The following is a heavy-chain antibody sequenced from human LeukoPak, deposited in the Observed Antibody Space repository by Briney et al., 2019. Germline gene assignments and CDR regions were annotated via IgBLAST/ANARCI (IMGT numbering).Heavy chain of an antibody. CDR1: GFTFSNYA. CDR3: ARVVVAGTYYYYGMDV. CDR2: ISYDGSNK. J-gene: IGHJ6*02. V-gene: IGHV3-30-3*01. Sequence: GGSLRLSCAASGFTFSNYAIHWVRQAPGKGLEWVTVISYDGSNKYYADSVKGRFTISRVNSKNTLYLQMNSLRAEDTAVYYCARVVVAGTYYYYGMDVWGQGTTVTVSS. D-gene: IGHD6-19*01.